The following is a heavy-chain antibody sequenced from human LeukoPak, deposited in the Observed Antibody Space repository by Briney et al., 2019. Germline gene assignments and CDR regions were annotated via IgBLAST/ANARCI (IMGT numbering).Heavy chain of an antibody. Sequence: GGSLRLSCAASGFTFSSYSMNWVRQAPGKGLEWVSSISSRSSYIYYADSVKGRFTISRDNSRNTLYLQMDSLRAEDTAVYYCATLRADSSGWYYFDCWGQGALVTVSS. CDR1: GFTFSSYS. V-gene: IGHV3-21*01. CDR3: ATLRADSSGWYYFDC. CDR2: ISSRSSYI. D-gene: IGHD6-19*01. J-gene: IGHJ4*02.